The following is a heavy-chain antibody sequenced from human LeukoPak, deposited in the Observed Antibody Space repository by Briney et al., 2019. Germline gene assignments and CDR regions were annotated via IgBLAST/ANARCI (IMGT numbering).Heavy chain of an antibody. CDR3: AREQAAVADFDN. V-gene: IGHV4-30-4*08. Sequence: PSETLSLTCTVSGGSISSGDYYWSWIRQPPGKGLEWIGYIYYSGSTYYNPSLRSRVTISVDTSKDQFSLKLSSVTAADTAVYYCAREQAAVADFDNWGQGTLVTVSS. CDR2: IYYSGST. CDR1: GGSISSGDYY. D-gene: IGHD6-19*01. J-gene: IGHJ4*02.